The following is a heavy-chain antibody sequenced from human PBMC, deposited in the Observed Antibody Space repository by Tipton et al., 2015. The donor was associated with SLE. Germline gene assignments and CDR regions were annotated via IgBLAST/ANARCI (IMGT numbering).Heavy chain of an antibody. Sequence: TLSLTCTVSGGSISSYYWSWIRQPPGKGLEWIGYIYYSGSTNYNPSLKSRVTISVDTSKNQFSLKLSSVTAADTAVYYCARLKRPSSGTSPLFDYWGQGTLVTVSS. J-gene: IGHJ4*02. D-gene: IGHD3-22*01. V-gene: IGHV4-59*08. CDR3: ARLKRPSSGTSPLFDY. CDR1: GGSISSYY. CDR2: IYYSGST.